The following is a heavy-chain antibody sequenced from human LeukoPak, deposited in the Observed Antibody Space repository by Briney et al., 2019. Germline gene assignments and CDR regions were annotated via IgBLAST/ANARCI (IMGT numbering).Heavy chain of an antibody. J-gene: IGHJ6*03. Sequence: PSETLSLTCAVYGGSFSGYYWSWIRQPPEKGLEWIGEINHSGSTNYNPSLKGRVTISVDTSKNQFSLKLSSVTAADTAVYYCARDADRWNYGYYYYMDVWGKGTTVTVSS. D-gene: IGHD1-7*01. CDR1: GGSFSGYY. CDR3: ARDADRWNYGYYYYMDV. CDR2: INHSGST. V-gene: IGHV4-34*01.